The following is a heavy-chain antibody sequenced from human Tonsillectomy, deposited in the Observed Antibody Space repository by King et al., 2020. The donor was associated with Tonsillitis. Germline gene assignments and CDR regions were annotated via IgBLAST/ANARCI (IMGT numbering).Heavy chain of an antibody. CDR2: ISYDGSNK. D-gene: IGHD3-10*01. CDR3: AKDSWGSGYSY. J-gene: IGHJ4*02. Sequence: VQLVQSGGGVVQPGRSLRLSCAASGFTFSSYGMHWVRQAPGKGLEWGAVISYDGSNKYYGDSVKGRFTISRDNSKNTLYLQMNSLRAEDTAVYYCAKDSWGSGYSYWGQGTLVTVSS. V-gene: IGHV3-30*18. CDR1: GFTFSSYG.